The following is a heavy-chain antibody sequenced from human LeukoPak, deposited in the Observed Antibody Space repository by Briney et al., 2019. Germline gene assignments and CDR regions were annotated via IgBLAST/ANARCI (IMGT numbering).Heavy chain of an antibody. Sequence: ASVKVSCKASVYTFTSYGISWVRQAPGQGREWMGWISAYKGKTNYAQKLQGRVTMTSDPSTGTAYMEPSRPRSDDTARYYCGRGLHCSSTSCYTFDYWGQGTLVTVSS. D-gene: IGHD2-2*02. CDR1: VYTFTSYG. V-gene: IGHV1-18*01. CDR3: GRGLHCSSTSCYTFDY. J-gene: IGHJ4*02. CDR2: ISAYKGKT.